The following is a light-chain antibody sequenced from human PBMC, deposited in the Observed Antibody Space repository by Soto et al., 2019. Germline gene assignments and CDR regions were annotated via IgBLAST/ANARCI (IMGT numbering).Light chain of an antibody. CDR3: QQYSIWPPYT. CDR1: QSISSN. CDR2: GAS. Sequence: EIVMTQSPATLSVSPGERATLSCKASQSISSNLAWYQQKPGQPPRLLIYGASTRASGIPARISGSGSGTEFTLIISGLLYADFALYYCQQYSIWPPYTFGQGTKLEIK. V-gene: IGKV3-15*01. J-gene: IGKJ2*01.